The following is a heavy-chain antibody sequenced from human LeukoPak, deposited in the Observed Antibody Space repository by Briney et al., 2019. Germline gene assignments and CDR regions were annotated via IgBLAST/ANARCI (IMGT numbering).Heavy chain of an antibody. J-gene: IGHJ4*02. D-gene: IGHD6-19*01. Sequence: PSETLSLTCTVSGGSISSYYWSWIRQPAGKGLEWIGRIYTSGSTNYNPSLKSRVTMSVDTSKNQFSLKLSSVTAADTAVYYCARDYPDSSGWYIQGPGFDYWGQGTLVTVSS. CDR2: IYTSGST. CDR1: GGSISSYY. V-gene: IGHV4-4*07. CDR3: ARDYPDSSGWYIQGPGFDY.